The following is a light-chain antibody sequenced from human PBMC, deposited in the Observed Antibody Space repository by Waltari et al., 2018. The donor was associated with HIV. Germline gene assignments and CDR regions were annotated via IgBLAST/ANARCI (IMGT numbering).Light chain of an antibody. J-gene: IGLJ2*01. CDR3: CSYSDSGTIL. V-gene: IGLV2-14*03. CDR2: DVT. CDR1: SSDIGRFDY. Sequence: SALTQPASVSGSPGQSITISCLGASSDIGRFDYVSWYQQHPDKAPKLILYDVTYRPSGVSGRFSGSRSGSMASLTISGLQPEDEADYFCCSYSDSGTILFGGGTRVTVL.